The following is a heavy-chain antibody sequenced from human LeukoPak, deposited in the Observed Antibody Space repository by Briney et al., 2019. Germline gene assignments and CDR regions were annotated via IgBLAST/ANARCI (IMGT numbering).Heavy chain of an antibody. D-gene: IGHD3-22*01. CDR2: ISYDGSNK. Sequence: GRSLRLSCAASGFTSSSYAMHWVRQAPGKGLEWVAVISYDGSNKYYADSVKGRFTISRDNSKNTLYLQMNSLRAEDTAVYYCARDIYDSSGYYLGYYYYYGMDVWGQGTTVTVSS. J-gene: IGHJ6*02. CDR1: GFTSSSYA. V-gene: IGHV3-30-3*01. CDR3: ARDIYDSSGYYLGYYYYYGMDV.